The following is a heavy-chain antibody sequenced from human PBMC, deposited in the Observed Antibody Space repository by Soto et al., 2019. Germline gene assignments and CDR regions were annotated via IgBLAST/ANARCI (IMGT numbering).Heavy chain of an antibody. CDR2: MYKTGST. D-gene: IGHD6-13*01. V-gene: IGHV4-4*07. CDR3: ARARIASMDHRAWYISDS. J-gene: IGHJ4*02. CDR1: GGSIRTSN. Sequence: PSETLSLTCSVSGGSIRTSNWNWIRQTAGKGLEWLGRMYKTGSTSYNPSLRGRVTMSADTSKNQLYLKLSSVTAADTAIYYCARARIASMDHRAWYISDSCGPGTPVTVSS.